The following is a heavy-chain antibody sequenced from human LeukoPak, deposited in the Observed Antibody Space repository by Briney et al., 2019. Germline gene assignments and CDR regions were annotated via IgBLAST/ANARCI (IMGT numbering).Heavy chain of an antibody. CDR2: IYNTETT. CDR1: GDSISISSYY. CDR3: ARHEGSTGWYKY. V-gene: IGHV4-61*05. Sequence: PSETLSLTCTVSGDSISISSYYWSWIRQPPEKGLEWIGYIYNTETTNYNPSLKSRVTISVDTSKTQISLKLSSVTAADTAVYYCARHEGSTGWYKYWGQGTLVTVSS. D-gene: IGHD6-19*01. J-gene: IGHJ4*02.